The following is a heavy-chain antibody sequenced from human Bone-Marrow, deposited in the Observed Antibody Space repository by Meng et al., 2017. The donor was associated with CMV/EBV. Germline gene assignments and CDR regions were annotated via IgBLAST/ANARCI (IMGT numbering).Heavy chain of an antibody. V-gene: IGHV3-48*04. CDR3: ARDEAVAGLLFDY. Sequence: GESLKISCAASGFTFSSYSMNWVRQAPGKGLEWVSYISSSSSTIYYADSVKGRFTISRDNAKNSLYLQMNSLRAEDTAVYCCARDEAVAGLLFDYWGQGTLVTVSS. CDR2: ISSSSSTI. CDR1: GFTFSSYS. D-gene: IGHD6-19*01. J-gene: IGHJ4*02.